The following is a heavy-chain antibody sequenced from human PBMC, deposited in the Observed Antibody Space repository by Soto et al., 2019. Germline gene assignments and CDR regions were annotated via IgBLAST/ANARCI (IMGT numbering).Heavy chain of an antibody. D-gene: IGHD3-22*01. CDR1: GFTFSSYA. CDR3: ARDLLHYDSSGYFVHAFDI. J-gene: IGHJ3*02. CDR2: ISYDGSNK. V-gene: IGHV3-30-3*01. Sequence: HPGGSLRLSCAASGFTFSSYAMHWVRQAPGKGLEWVAVISYDGSNKYYADSVKGRFTISRDNSKDTLYLQMNSLRAEDTAVYYCARDLLHYDSSGYFVHAFDIWGQGTMVTVSS.